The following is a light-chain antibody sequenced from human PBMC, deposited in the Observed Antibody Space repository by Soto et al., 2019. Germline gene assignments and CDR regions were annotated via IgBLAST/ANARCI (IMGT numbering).Light chain of an antibody. CDR1: SGHSSYA. J-gene: IGLJ3*02. CDR3: QTWGTGIEWV. V-gene: IGLV4-69*01. CDR2: FNSDGSH. Sequence: QAVVTQSPSASASLGASVKLTCTLSSGHSSYAIAWHQQQPEKGPRFLMKFNSDGSHSKGDGIPDRFSGSSSGAERYLTISSLQSEDEADYYCQTWGTGIEWVFGGGTKLTVL.